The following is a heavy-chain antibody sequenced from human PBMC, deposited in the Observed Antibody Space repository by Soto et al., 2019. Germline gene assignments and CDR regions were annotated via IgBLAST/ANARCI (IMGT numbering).Heavy chain of an antibody. D-gene: IGHD5-18*01. CDR2: ISGSGDKT. CDR3: AKDQRLWDTAMSFDP. CDR1: GFTFSNYA. V-gene: IGHV3-23*01. J-gene: IGHJ5*02. Sequence: EVQLLESGGDLVQPGGSLRLSCVVSGFTFSNYAMSWVRQAPGKGLEWVCAISGSGDKTYYADSVTGRFTISRDNSKNTLYMQMNSLGAEDTAVYYCAKDQRLWDTAMSFDPWGQGTLVTVSS.